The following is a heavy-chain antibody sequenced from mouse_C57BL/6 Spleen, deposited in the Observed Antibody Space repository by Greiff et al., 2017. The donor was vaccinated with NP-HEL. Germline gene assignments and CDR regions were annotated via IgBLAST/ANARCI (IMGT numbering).Heavy chain of an antibody. Sequence: QVQLQQSGAELVRPGTSVKVSCKASGYAFTNYLIEWVKQRPGQGLAWIGVINPGSGGTNYNEKFKGKATLTADKSSSTAYMQLSSLTSEDSAVYFCARSRDGYFYAMDYWGQGTSVTVSS. D-gene: IGHD2-3*01. V-gene: IGHV1-54*01. CDR1: GYAFTNYL. CDR2: INPGSGGT. CDR3: ARSRDGYFYAMDY. J-gene: IGHJ4*01.